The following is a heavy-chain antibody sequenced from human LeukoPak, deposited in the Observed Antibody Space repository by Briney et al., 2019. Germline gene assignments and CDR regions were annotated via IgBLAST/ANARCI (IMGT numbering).Heavy chain of an antibody. CDR1: GFSFYCYA. D-gene: IGHD3-22*01. Sequence: GGSLRLSCAASGFSFYCYAMNWVRQAPGKGLEWVSTVSGSGGFTYYADSVKGRFTISRDNSRNTLYLQMNSLRAEDTAVYYCAKSLVVITTERYYFDYWGQGTLVTLSS. V-gene: IGHV3-23*01. J-gene: IGHJ4*02. CDR2: VSGSGGFT. CDR3: AKSLVVITTERYYFDY.